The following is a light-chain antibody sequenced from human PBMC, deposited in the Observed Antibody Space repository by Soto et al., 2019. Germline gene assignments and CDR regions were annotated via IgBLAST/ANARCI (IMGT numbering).Light chain of an antibody. J-gene: IGKJ5*01. V-gene: IGKV3-20*01. Sequence: EIVLTQSPGTLSLSPVERVTLSCRASQSVSSNYLTWYQQKHGQAPRRLIFGASIRATGVPDRFSGSGSGTDFTLTITRLEPEDSAVYYCQQYGSSPLITFGQGTRLEIK. CDR3: QQYGSSPLIT. CDR2: GAS. CDR1: QSVSSNY.